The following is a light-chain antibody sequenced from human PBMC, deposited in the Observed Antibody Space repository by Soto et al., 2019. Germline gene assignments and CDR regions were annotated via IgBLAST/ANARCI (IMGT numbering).Light chain of an antibody. CDR2: SDT. Sequence: SYELTQPPSVSVAAGRTASISCGGNDIGSKGVHWYQQKPGQAPVLVIYSDTDLPPVITERFSGSNSANLATLTISRVEAGDEAYYYCQVWDSGSAHVVFGGGTQLTV. CDR1: DIGSKG. J-gene: IGLJ2*01. V-gene: IGLV3-21*04. CDR3: QVWDSGSAHVV.